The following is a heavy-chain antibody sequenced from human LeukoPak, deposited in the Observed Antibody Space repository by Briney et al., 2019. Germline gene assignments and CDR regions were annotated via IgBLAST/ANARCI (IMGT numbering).Heavy chain of an antibody. CDR2: ISGSGGST. D-gene: IGHD5-12*01. Sequence: GGFLRLSCAASGFTFSSYAMSWVRQAPGKGLEWVSAISGSGGSTYYADSVKGRFTISRDNSKNTLYLQMNSLRAEDTAVYYCAKRRHREWLRLRGNYYFDYWGQGTLVTVSS. CDR1: GFTFSSYA. CDR3: AKRRHREWLRLRGNYYFDY. V-gene: IGHV3-23*01. J-gene: IGHJ4*02.